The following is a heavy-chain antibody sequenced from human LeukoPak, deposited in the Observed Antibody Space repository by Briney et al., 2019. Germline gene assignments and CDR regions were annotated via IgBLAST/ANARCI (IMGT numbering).Heavy chain of an antibody. CDR3: ARDLHSYGY. D-gene: IGHD5-18*01. Sequence: PGGSLRLSCSASGFTFSSYSMNWVRQAPGKGLEWVSYISSSSTIYYADSVKGRFTISRDNAKNSLYLQMNSLRAEDTAVYYCARDLHSYGYWGQGTLVTVSS. CDR1: GFTFSSYS. J-gene: IGHJ4*02. CDR2: ISSSSTI. V-gene: IGHV3-48*01.